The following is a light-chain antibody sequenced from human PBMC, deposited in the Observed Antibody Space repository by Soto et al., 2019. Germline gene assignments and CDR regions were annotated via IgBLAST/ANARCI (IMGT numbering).Light chain of an antibody. CDR1: SSDVGGYNF. CDR3: CSYAGTHTLL. V-gene: IGLV2-11*01. J-gene: IGLJ2*01. CDR2: DVT. Sequence: QSALTQPRSVSGSPGQSVTISCTGTSSDVGGYNFLSWYQHHPGKAPKLIIYDVTKRPSGVPDRFSGSKSGNTASLTISGLQTEDEADYSCCSYAGTHTLLFGGGTKLTVL.